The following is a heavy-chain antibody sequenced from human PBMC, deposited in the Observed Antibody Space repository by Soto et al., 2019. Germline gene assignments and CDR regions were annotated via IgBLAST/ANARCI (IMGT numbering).Heavy chain of an antibody. D-gene: IGHD2-2*01. V-gene: IGHV1-69*13. CDR3: ATLSSTSLSRYYYGMDV. CDR2: IIPIFGTA. CDR1: GGTFSSYA. Sequence: SVKVSCKASGGTFSSYAISWVRQAPGQGLEWMGGIIPIFGTANYAQKFQGRVTITADESTSTAYMELSSLRSEDTAVYYCATLSSTSLSRYYYGMDVWGQGTTVTVSS. J-gene: IGHJ6*02.